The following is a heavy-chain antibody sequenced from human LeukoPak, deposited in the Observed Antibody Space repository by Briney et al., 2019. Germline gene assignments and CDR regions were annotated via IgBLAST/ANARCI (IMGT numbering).Heavy chain of an antibody. J-gene: IGHJ4*02. D-gene: IGHD3-22*01. Sequence: SETLSLTCTVSGGSVSSASYYWSWIRQPPGKGLEWIGYIYYSGSTNYNPSFKSRVTISVDMSKNQFSLKLNSVTAADTAVYYCARANYYDSSGYYYGYWGQGTLVTVSS. V-gene: IGHV4-61*01. CDR3: ARANYYDSSGYYYGY. CDR1: GGSVSSASYY. CDR2: IYYSGST.